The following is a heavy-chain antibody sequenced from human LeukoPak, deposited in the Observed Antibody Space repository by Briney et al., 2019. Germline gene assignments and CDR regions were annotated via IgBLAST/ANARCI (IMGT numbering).Heavy chain of an antibody. Sequence: GGSLRLSCAASGFTFSGYAMSWVRQAPGKGLEWVSAISGSGGSTYYADSVKGRFTISRDNSKNTLYLQMNSLRAEDTAVYYCAKEEDIVVVVAATYNWFDPWGQGTLVTVSS. CDR3: AKEEDIVVVVAATYNWFDP. J-gene: IGHJ5*02. D-gene: IGHD2-15*01. CDR1: GFTFSGYA. CDR2: ISGSGGST. V-gene: IGHV3-23*01.